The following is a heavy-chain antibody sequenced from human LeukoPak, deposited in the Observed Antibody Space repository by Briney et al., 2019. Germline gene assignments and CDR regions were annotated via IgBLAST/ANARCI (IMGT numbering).Heavy chain of an antibody. CDR2: ISSSASTI. Sequence: PGGSLRLSCAASGFTFSDYYMSWIRQPPGKGLEWVSYISSSASTIYYADSVKGRFTISRDNVRKSLYLQMNSLRIEDTALYYCAKDRGGGSQLGDAYDVWGQGTMVSVSS. D-gene: IGHD5-24*01. CDR1: GFTFSDYY. J-gene: IGHJ3*01. CDR3: AKDRGGGSQLGDAYDV. V-gene: IGHV3-11*01.